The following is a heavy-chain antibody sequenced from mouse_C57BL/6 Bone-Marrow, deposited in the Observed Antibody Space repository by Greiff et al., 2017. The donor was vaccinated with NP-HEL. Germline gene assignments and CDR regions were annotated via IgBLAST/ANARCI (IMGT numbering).Heavy chain of an antibody. V-gene: IGHV5-16*01. Sequence: EVHLVESEGGLVQPGSSMKLSCTASGFTFSDYYMAWVRQVPEKGLEWVANINYDGSSTYYLDSLKSRFIISRDNAKNILYLQMSSLKSEDTATYYCARTITTVVPYYAMDYWGQGTSVTVSS. CDR1: GFTFSDYY. J-gene: IGHJ4*01. D-gene: IGHD1-1*01. CDR2: INYDGSST. CDR3: ARTITTVVPYYAMDY.